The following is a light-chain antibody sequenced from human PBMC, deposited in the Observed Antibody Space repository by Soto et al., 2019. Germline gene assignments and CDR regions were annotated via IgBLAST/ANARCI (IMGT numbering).Light chain of an antibody. V-gene: IGKV1-5*01. CDR2: DAS. J-gene: IGKJ1*01. Sequence: IQMTHSPSPLSTSVGDRFTITCRASQSITSWLAWYQQKPGKAPKLLIYDASSLESGVPSRFSGSGSGTEFTLTISSLQPDDFATYYCQQYNSYPWTFGQGTKVDI. CDR3: QQYNSYPWT. CDR1: QSITSW.